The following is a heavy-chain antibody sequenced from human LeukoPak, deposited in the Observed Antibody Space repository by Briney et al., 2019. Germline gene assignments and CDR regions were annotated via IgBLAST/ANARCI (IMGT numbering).Heavy chain of an antibody. CDR3: ARGRRRFCWFDP. CDR2: INHSGST. Sequence: SGTLSLTCAVYGGSFSGYYWSWIRQPPGKGLEWIGEINHSGSTNYNPSLKSRVTISVDTSKNQFSLKLSSVTAADTAVYYCARGRRRFCWFDPWGQGTLVTVSS. V-gene: IGHV4-34*01. D-gene: IGHD3-3*01. CDR1: GGSFSGYY. J-gene: IGHJ5*02.